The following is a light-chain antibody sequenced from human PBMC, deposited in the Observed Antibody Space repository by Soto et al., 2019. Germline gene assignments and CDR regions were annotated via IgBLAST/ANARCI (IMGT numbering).Light chain of an antibody. Sequence: EIVLTQSPGTMSLSPGERATLSCWASQSVSNNYLAWYQQKPGQAPRLLIHGTSTRATGIPARFSGSGSGTDFTLTISRLEPEDFAVYYCQQYGSSGTFGQGTKVDIK. V-gene: IGKV3-20*01. CDR1: QSVSNNY. J-gene: IGKJ1*01. CDR2: GTS. CDR3: QQYGSSGT.